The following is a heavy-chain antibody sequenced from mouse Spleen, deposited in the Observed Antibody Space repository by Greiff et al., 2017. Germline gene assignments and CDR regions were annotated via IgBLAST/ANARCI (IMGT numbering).Heavy chain of an antibody. CDR2: ISSGGGNT. CDR3: ARHWRGYAMDY. CDR1: GFTFSSYA. J-gene: IGHJ4*01. V-gene: IGHV5-9-3*01. Sequence: EVQLVESGGGLVKLGGSLKLSCAASGFTFSSYAMSWVRQTPEKRLEWVATISSGGGNTYYPDSVKGRFTISRDNAKNTLYLQMSSLKSEDTAMYYCARHWRGYAMDYWGQGTSVTVSS.